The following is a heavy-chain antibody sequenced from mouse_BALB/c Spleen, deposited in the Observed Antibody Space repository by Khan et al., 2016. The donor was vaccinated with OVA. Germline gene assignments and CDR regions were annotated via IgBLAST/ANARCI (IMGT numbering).Heavy chain of an antibody. Sequence: EVQLQESGPGLVKPSQSLSLTCTVTGYSIISDYAWNWIRQFPGNKLEWMGYISYSGSTSYNPSLKSRISITRDTSKNQSFLQLNSVTTEDTATYYCARSIMANWGQGTTLTVSS. J-gene: IGHJ2*01. CDR1: GYSIISDYA. CDR3: ARSIMAN. CDR2: ISYSGST. V-gene: IGHV3-2*02.